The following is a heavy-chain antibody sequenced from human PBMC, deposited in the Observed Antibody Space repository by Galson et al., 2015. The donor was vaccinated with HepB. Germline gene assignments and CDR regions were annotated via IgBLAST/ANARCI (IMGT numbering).Heavy chain of an antibody. CDR3: ARDPRRIAVAGPSDY. Sequence: SVKVSCKASGYTFISYGISWVRQAPGQGLEWMGRISAYNGNTNYAQKLQGRVTMTTDTSTSTAYMELRSLRSDDTAVYYCARDPRRIAVAGPSDYWGQGTLVTVSS. CDR1: GYTFISYG. V-gene: IGHV1-18*04. J-gene: IGHJ4*02. D-gene: IGHD6-19*01. CDR2: ISAYNGNT.